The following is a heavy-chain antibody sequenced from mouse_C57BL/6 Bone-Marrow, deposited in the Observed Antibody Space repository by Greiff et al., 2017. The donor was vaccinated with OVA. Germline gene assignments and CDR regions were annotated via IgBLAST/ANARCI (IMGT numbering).Heavy chain of an antibody. V-gene: IGHV1-52*01. D-gene: IGHD1-1*01. CDR1: GYTFTSYW. Sequence: QVQLQQPGAELVRPGSSVKLSCKASGYTFTSYWMHWVKQRPIQGLEWIGNIDPSDSETHYNQKFKDKATLTVDKSSSTAYMQLSSLTSEDSAVYYCAVITTVPHFDYWGQGTTLTVSS. CDR3: AVITTVPHFDY. CDR2: IDPSDSET. J-gene: IGHJ2*01.